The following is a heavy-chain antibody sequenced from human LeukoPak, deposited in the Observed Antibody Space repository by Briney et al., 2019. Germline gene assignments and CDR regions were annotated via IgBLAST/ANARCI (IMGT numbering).Heavy chain of an antibody. J-gene: IGHJ4*02. Sequence: GGSLRLSCAASGFTFTTYSMNWVRQAPGKGLEWVSSISSSSGYIYYAESVKGRFSISRDNAKSSLYLQLNSLRAEDTAVYYCARDSRGGYDRIGYFDYWGQGTLVTVSS. V-gene: IGHV3-21*01. CDR3: ARDSRGGYDRIGYFDY. D-gene: IGHD3-22*01. CDR2: ISSSSGYI. CDR1: GFTFTTYS.